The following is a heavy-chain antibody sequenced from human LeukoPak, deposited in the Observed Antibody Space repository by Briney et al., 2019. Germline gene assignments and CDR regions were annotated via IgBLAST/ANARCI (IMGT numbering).Heavy chain of an antibody. CDR2: ISSSSSTI. CDR1: GFTFSSYS. CDR3: ARDINILTGYSNDAFDI. V-gene: IGHV3-48*04. J-gene: IGHJ3*02. D-gene: IGHD3-9*01. Sequence: GGSLRLSCAASGFTFSSYSMNWVRQAPGKGLEWVSYISSSSSTIYYADSVKGRFTISRDNAKNSLYLQMNSLRAEDTAVYYCARDINILTGYSNDAFDIWGQGTMVTASS.